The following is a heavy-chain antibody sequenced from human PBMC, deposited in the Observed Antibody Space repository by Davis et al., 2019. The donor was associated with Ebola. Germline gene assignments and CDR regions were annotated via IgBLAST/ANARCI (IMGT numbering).Heavy chain of an antibody. J-gene: IGHJ6*03. CDR2: ISSSGSTI. CDR3: ARDRTLLPLYYYYMDV. CDR1: GFTFSDYY. V-gene: IGHV3-11*04. Sequence: GESLKISCAASGFTFSDYYMSWIRQAPGKGLEWVSYISSSGSTIYYADSVKGRFTISRDNSKNTLYLQMNSLRAEDTAVYYCARDRTLLPLYYYYMDVWGKGTTVTVSS.